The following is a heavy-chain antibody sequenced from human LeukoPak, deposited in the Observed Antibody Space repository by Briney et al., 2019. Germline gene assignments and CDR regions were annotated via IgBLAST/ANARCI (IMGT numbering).Heavy chain of an antibody. D-gene: IGHD1-26*01. V-gene: IGHV1-2*02. J-gene: IGHJ4*02. CDR3: ARGWSGSAQDFDY. CDR1: GYTFTGYY. CDR2: INPNSGGT. Sequence: GASVKVSCKASGYTFTGYYMHWVRQAPGQGLEWMGWINPNSGGTNYAQKFQGRVTMTRDTSISTAYMELSRLRSDDTAVYYCARGWSGSAQDFDYWGQGTLVTVSS.